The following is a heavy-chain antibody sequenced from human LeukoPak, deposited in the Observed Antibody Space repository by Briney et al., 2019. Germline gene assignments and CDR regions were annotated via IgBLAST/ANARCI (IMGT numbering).Heavy chain of an antibody. CDR2: INHSGST. Sequence: SETLSLTCAVYGGSFSGYYWSWIRQPPGKGLEWIGEINHSGSTNYNPSLKSRVTISVDTSKNQFSLKLSSVTAADTAVYYCARDSGGILRFLEWSPSDAFDIWGQGTMVTVSS. V-gene: IGHV4-34*01. CDR3: ARDSGGILRFLEWSPSDAFDI. CDR1: GGSFSGYY. J-gene: IGHJ3*02. D-gene: IGHD3-3*01.